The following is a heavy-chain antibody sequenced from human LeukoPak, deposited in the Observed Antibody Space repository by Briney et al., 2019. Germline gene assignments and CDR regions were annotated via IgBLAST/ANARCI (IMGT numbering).Heavy chain of an antibody. Sequence: PSETLSLTCTVSGGPISSYYWSWIRQPPGKGLEWIGYIYYSGSTNYNPSLKSRVTISVDTSKNQFSLKLSSVTAADTAVYYCARSEQLIRTFDYWGQGTLVTVSS. CDR2: IYYSGST. CDR1: GGPISSYY. V-gene: IGHV4-59*01. CDR3: ARSEQLIRTFDY. J-gene: IGHJ4*02. D-gene: IGHD6-13*01.